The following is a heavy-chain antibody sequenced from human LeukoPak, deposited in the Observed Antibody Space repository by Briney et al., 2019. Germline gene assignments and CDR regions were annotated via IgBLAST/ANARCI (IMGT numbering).Heavy chain of an antibody. CDR1: GVSISSYY. D-gene: IGHD1-26*01. CDR2: IYTSGST. CDR3: ASSGSYPPLFDY. Sequence: SETLSLTCTVSGVSISSYYWSWIRQPAGKGLEWIGRIYTSGSTNYNPSLKSRVTISVDTSKNQFSLKLSSVTAADTAGYYCASSGSYPPLFDYWGQGSLVTVSS. V-gene: IGHV4-4*07. J-gene: IGHJ4*02.